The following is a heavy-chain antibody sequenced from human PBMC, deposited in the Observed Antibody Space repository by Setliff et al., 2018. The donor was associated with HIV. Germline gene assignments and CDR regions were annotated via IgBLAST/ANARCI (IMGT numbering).Heavy chain of an antibody. CDR1: GNSFANHW. J-gene: IGHJ3*02. CDR2: IYTGDSGT. D-gene: IGHD2-21*01. V-gene: IGHV5-51*01. CDR3: ARHKVAMSMLVVQDPGPFDN. Sequence: GESLKISCRAFGNSFANHWIAWVRQMPGKGPEWVGFIYTGDSGTQYNPAFRGRVTISADKSIKTVYLQWTSLQRSDTAMYYCARHKVAMSMLVVQDPGPFDNWGQGTMVT.